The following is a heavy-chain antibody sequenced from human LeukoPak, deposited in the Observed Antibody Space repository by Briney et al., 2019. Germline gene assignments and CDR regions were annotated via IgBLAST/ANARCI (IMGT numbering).Heavy chain of an antibody. J-gene: IGHJ4*02. Sequence: PGGSLRLSCAASGFTFSSYEMNWVRQAPGKGLEWVSYISSSGSTIYYANSGKGRFTISRDNAKNSLYLQMNSLRAEDTAVYYCARIAAAVDYWGQGTLVTVSS. D-gene: IGHD6-13*01. CDR1: GFTFSSYE. CDR2: ISSSGSTI. V-gene: IGHV3-48*03. CDR3: ARIAAAVDY.